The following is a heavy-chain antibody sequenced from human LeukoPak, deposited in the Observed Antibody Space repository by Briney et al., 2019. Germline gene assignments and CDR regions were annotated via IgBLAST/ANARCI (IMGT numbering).Heavy chain of an antibody. V-gene: IGHV3-23*01. Sequence: GGSLTLSCAASGFIFSSYSMSWVRQAPGKGLEWVSTISGSGGSTYYADSVKGRFTISRDNYKNTLYLQMNSLRAEDTAVYYCAKAHLKAAAIAVAGRPFDYWGQGTLVTVSS. J-gene: IGHJ4*02. D-gene: IGHD6-19*01. CDR1: GFIFSSYS. CDR2: ISGSGGST. CDR3: AKAHLKAAAIAVAGRPFDY.